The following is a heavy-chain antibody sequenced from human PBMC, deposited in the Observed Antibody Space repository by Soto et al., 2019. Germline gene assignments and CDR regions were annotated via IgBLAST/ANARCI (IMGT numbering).Heavy chain of an antibody. CDR1: GFIFSNYV. CDR3: AREVLLSRYCDY. D-gene: IGHD2-15*01. J-gene: IGHJ4*02. CDR2: MSYDGTTK. Sequence: QVQLVESGGGVVQPGRSLRLSCAASGFIFSNYVMYWVRQAPGKGLEWVAFMSYDGTTKSYADSVKGRITISRDNSQNTLYLQMNSLRPEDTGVYYCAREVLLSRYCDYWGQGTLVTVSS. V-gene: IGHV3-30-3*01.